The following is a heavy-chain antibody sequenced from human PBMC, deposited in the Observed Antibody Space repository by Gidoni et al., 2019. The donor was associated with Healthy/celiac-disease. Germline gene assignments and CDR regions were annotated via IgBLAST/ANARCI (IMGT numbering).Heavy chain of an antibody. CDR2: IIPIFGTA. CDR1: GGTFSSYA. CDR3: ASLSRGYSGYFYYYYGMDV. Sequence: QVQLVQSGAEVKKPGSSVKVSCKASGGTFSSYAIRWVRQAPGQGLEWMGGIIPIFGTANYAQKFQGRVTITADKSTSTAYMELSSLRSEDTAVYYCASLSRGYSGYFYYYYGMDVWGQGTTVTVSS. J-gene: IGHJ6*02. V-gene: IGHV1-69*06. D-gene: IGHD5-12*01.